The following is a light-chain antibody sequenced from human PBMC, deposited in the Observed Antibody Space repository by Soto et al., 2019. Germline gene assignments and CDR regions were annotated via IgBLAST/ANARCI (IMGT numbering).Light chain of an antibody. CDR2: GAS. V-gene: IGKV1-12*01. Sequence: DIQMTKSPSSVSASVGDRVTITCRASEGFKFWLAWDQQKPEKAPKLLIYGASSLHSGVPTRFSGSGPGTDFTLTINSLQPEDFATYHCQHANGFPPWTFGQGTKVDIK. CDR3: QHANGFPPWT. CDR1: EGFKFW. J-gene: IGKJ1*01.